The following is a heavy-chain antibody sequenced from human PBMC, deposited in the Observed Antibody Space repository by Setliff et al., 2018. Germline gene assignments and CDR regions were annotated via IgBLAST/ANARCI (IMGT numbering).Heavy chain of an antibody. CDR1: GYTFTNYD. D-gene: IGHD6-13*01. J-gene: IGHJ4*02. V-gene: IGHV1-8*02. CDR3: ARGIEAGVDY. Sequence: ASVKVSCKASGYTFTNYDINWVRQAPGQGLEWMGWMSPNNDNTGDAQKFQDRVIMTRNPSISTVYMELSSLRSEDTAVYYCARGIEAGVDYWGQGTQVTVSS. CDR2: MSPNNDNT.